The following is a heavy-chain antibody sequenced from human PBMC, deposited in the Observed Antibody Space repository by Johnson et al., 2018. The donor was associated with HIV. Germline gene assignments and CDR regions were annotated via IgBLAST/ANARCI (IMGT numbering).Heavy chain of an antibody. J-gene: IGHJ3*02. Sequence: VQLVESGGGLLQPGGSLILSCAASGFTFSSYAMSWVRQAPGKGLEWVSTLGGSGGTTYYADSVKGRFTISRDNSKNSLYLQVHSFRVEDTAVYYCAREGFSGTYFSAFDIWGRGTMVTVSS. CDR2: LGGSGGTT. V-gene: IGHV3-23*04. CDR1: GFTFSSYA. CDR3: AREGFSGTYFSAFDI. D-gene: IGHD1-1*01.